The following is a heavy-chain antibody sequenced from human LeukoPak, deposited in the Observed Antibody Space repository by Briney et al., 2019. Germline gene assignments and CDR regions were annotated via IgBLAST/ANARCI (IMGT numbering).Heavy chain of an antibody. Sequence: GGTLRLSCAASGFTFSSYGMSWVRQAPGKGLEWVSAISGSGGSTYYADSVKGRFTISRDNSKNTLYLQMNSLRAEDTAVYYCAKTAGDYYGSGSYYRNYYYYMDVWGKGTTVTVSS. CDR2: ISGSGGST. CDR3: AKTAGDYYGSGSYYRNYYYYMDV. D-gene: IGHD3-10*01. CDR1: GFTFSSYG. J-gene: IGHJ6*03. V-gene: IGHV3-23*01.